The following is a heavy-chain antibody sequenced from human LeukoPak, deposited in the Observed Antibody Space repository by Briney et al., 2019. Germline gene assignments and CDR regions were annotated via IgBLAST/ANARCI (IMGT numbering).Heavy chain of an antibody. CDR3: ARGLYYDSSGYYLGDLDAFDI. D-gene: IGHD3-22*01. CDR2: IYYSGST. J-gene: IGHJ3*02. Sequence: SETLSLTCTVSGGSISSGGYYWSWIRQHPGKGLEWIGYIYYSGSTYYNPSLKSRVTISVDTSKNQFSLELSSVTAADTAVYYCARGLYYDSSGYYLGDLDAFDIWGQGTMVTVSS. V-gene: IGHV4-31*03. CDR1: GGSISSGGYY.